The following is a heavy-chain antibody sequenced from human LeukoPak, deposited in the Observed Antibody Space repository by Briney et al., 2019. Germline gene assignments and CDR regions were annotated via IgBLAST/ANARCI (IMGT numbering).Heavy chain of an antibody. CDR2: ISGDGGST. CDR1: GFTFTSYG. J-gene: IGHJ3*02. CDR3: AIFVSWFRPADPFNI. Sequence: GGSLRLSCAASGFTFTSYGMNWVRQAPGKVLEWVSAISGDGGSTYYADSVKGRFTISRDNAKKMLYLQMKRLRVEDTAVYYCAIFVSWFRPADPFNIWGQGTMVTVSS. D-gene: IGHD3-10*01. V-gene: IGHV3-23*01.